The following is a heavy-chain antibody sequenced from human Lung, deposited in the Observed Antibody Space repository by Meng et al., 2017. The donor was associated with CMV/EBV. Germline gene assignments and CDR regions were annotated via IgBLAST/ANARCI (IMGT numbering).Heavy chain of an antibody. V-gene: IGHV3-15*01. J-gene: IGHJ4*02. CDR1: GFTISNAK. D-gene: IGHD1-1*01. CDR2: IKPTTEHETI. Sequence: GESLKISCAGSGFTISNAKISWVRQAPGKGLEWVARIKPTTEHETIDYAAPVEGRFTISRDDSRNTVYLQMNSLKSEDTAVYFCTTVNWNYYDYWGQGKVVTVDS. CDR3: TTVNWNYYDY.